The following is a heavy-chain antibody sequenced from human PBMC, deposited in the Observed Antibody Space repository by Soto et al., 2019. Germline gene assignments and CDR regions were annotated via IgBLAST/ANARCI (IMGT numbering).Heavy chain of an antibody. Sequence: SETVSLTCTVSGGSISSGDYYWSWIRQPPGKGLEWIGYIYYSGSTYYNPSLKSRVTISVDTSKNQFSLKLSSVTAADTAVYYCARESRYSYGLFDYWGQGTLVTVSS. CDR1: GGSISSGDYY. J-gene: IGHJ4*02. CDR3: ARESRYSYGLFDY. V-gene: IGHV4-30-4*01. CDR2: IYYSGST. D-gene: IGHD5-18*01.